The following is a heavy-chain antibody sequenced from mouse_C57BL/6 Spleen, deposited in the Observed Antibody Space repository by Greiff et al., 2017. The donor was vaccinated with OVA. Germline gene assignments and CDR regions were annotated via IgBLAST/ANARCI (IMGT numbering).Heavy chain of an antibody. Sequence: QVQLKQPGAELVKPGASVKLSCKASGYTFTSYWMHWVKQRPGRGLEWIGRIDPNSGGTKYNEKLKSKATLTVAKPSSTAYMQLSSLTSEDSAVYYCARAPYDYEVYFDYWGQGTTRTVSS. D-gene: IGHD2-4*01. V-gene: IGHV1-72*01. J-gene: IGHJ2*01. CDR1: GYTFTSYW. CDR3: ARAPYDYEVYFDY. CDR2: IDPNSGGT.